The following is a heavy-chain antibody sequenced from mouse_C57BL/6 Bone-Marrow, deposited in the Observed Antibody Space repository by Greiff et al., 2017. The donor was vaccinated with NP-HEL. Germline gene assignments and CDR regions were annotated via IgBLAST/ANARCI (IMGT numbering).Heavy chain of an antibody. J-gene: IGHJ2*01. CDR2: IYPGSGST. D-gene: IGHD1-1*01. CDR3: ARWWYYGSRLDY. V-gene: IGHV1-55*01. CDR1: GYTFTSYW. Sequence: QVQLQQPGAELVKPGASVKMSCKASGYTFTSYWITWVKQRPGQGLEWIGDIYPGSGSTNYNEKFKSKATLTVDTSSSTAYMQLSSLTSEDSAVYYCARWWYYGSRLDYWGQGTTLTVSS.